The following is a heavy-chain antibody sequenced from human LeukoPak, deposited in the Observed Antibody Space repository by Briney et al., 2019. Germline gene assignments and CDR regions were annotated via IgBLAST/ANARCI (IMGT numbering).Heavy chain of an antibody. CDR1: GFTFSSYG. D-gene: IGHD2-2*01. CDR2: ISSSSSYI. J-gene: IGHJ4*02. CDR3: AREGIVGVSAADNYFDS. V-gene: IGHV3-21*01. Sequence: PGGSLRLSCAASGFTFSSYGMNWVRQAPGKGLEWVSSISSSSSYIYYADSVKGRFTISRDNAKNSLYLQMNSLRDEDTGVYYSAREGIVGVSAADNYFDSWGQGTLVTASP.